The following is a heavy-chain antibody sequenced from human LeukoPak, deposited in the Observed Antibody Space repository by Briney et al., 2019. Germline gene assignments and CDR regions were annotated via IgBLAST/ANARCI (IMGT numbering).Heavy chain of an antibody. V-gene: IGHV4-4*07. J-gene: IGHJ1*01. CDR3: ARRPSGARGHDF. CDR2: IYTSGNT. Sequence: SETLSLTCTVSGRSISSYYWSWLRQPAGKGLEWIGRIYTSGNTNYNPPLKSRVTMSAATSKNQFSLKVRSVPAADTAVYYCARRPSGARGHDFWGQGHLITVSA. CDR1: GRSISSYY. D-gene: IGHD3-10*01.